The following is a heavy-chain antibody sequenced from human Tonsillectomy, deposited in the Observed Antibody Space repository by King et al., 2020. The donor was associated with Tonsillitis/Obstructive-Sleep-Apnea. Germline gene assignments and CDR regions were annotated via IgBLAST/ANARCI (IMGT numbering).Heavy chain of an antibody. D-gene: IGHD6-19*01. CDR2: INNNTGNP. CDR1: GYTFTSYA. Sequence: VQLVESGSELKKPGASVKVSCKASGYTFTSYAMNWVRQAPGQGLEWMGWINNNTGNPTYAQGFTGRVVFSLDTSVSTAYLQINGLKAEDTALYYCARDPRVAVAGSFDYWGQGTLVTVSS. CDR3: ARDPRVAVAGSFDY. V-gene: IGHV7-4-1*02. J-gene: IGHJ4*02.